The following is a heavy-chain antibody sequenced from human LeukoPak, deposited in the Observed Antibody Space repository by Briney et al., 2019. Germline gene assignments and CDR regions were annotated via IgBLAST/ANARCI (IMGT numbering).Heavy chain of an antibody. CDR1: GFTFSSYW. D-gene: IGHD3-22*01. CDR2: IKQDGSEK. CDR3: ARDQYDSSGYYYVGAEYFQH. Sequence: GGSLRLSCAASGFTFSSYWMSWVRQAPGKGLEWVANIKQDGSEKYYVDSVKGRFTISRDNAKNSLYLQMYSLRAEDTAVYYCARDQYDSSGYYYVGAEYFQHWGQGTLVTVSS. J-gene: IGHJ1*01. V-gene: IGHV3-7*01.